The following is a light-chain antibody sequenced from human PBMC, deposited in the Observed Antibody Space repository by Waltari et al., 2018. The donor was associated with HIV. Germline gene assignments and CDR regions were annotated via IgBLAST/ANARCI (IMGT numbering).Light chain of an antibody. Sequence: QSVLTQPPSASGTPGQRVTISCSGRSYNIGSNTVNWYKQLPGTAPKLLIYSNNQRPSGVPDRFSGSKSGTSASLAISGLQSEDEADYYCAAWDDSLNGVVFGGGTKLTVL. J-gene: IGLJ2*01. CDR1: SYNIGSNT. CDR3: AAWDDSLNGVV. V-gene: IGLV1-44*01. CDR2: SNN.